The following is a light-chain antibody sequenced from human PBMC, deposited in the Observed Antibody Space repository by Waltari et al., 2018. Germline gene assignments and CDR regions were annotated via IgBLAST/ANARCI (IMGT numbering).Light chain of an antibody. J-gene: IGKJ1*01. Sequence: EIVLTQSPGTLSLSPGERPTPSCRASQSVGRTLAWYQQKPGQPPRLLIYAASNRATGIPDRFSGSGSGTDFSLTISRLEPEDFAVYYCQHYVRLPATFGQGTKVAIK. CDR3: QHYVRLPAT. CDR1: QSVGRT. V-gene: IGKV3-20*01. CDR2: AAS.